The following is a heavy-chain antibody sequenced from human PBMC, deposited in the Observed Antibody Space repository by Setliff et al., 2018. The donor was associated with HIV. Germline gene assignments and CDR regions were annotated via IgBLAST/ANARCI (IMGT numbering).Heavy chain of an antibody. J-gene: IGHJ5*02. D-gene: IGHD1-26*01. CDR1: GYTFSGYY. Sequence: GASVKVSCKASGYTFSGYYLHWVRRAPGQGLEWMGWINPNSGATNYAQNFQGRVTMTRDTSISTAYMDLSSLTSDDTAVYYCALASIVSTARWNHWGRGTLVTV. CDR2: INPNSGAT. CDR3: ALASIVSTARWNH. V-gene: IGHV1-2*02.